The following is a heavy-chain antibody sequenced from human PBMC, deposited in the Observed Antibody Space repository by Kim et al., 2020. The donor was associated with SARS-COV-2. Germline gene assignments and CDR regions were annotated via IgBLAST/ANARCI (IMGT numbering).Heavy chain of an antibody. CDR3: ERDHSSGGDY. J-gene: IGHJ4*02. CDR2: ST. D-gene: IGHD6-25*01. Sequence: STGYAQKCQGRVTMTRDKSTSTVYMELSSLGSEDTAVYYCERDHSSGGDYWGQGTLVTVSS. V-gene: IGHV1-46*01.